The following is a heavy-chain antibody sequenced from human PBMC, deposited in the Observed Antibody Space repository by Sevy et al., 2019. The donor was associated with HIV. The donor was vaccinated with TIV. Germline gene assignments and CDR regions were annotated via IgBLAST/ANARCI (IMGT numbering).Heavy chain of an antibody. CDR2: ISAYNGNI. J-gene: IGHJ4*02. CDR3: ARVDVVVVAATHFDY. Sequence: ASVKVSCKDSGYTFTCYGISWVRQAPGQGLEWMGWISAYNGNINYAQKLQGRVTMTTDTSTSTAYMELRSLRSDDTAVYYCARVDVVVVAATHFDYWGQGTLVTVSS. CDR1: GYTFTCYG. D-gene: IGHD2-15*01. V-gene: IGHV1-18*04.